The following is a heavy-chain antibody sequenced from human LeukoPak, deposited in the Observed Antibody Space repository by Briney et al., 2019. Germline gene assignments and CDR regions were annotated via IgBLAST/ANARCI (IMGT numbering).Heavy chain of an antibody. CDR2: IYYSGST. D-gene: IGHD3-10*01. CDR3: ATSPYYYGSGSYYKGSY. J-gene: IGHJ4*02. Sequence: RSSETLSLTCTVSGGSISSGDYYWSWIRQPPGKGLEWIGYIYYSGSTYYNPSLKSRVTISVDTSKNQFSLKLSSVTAADTAVYYCATSPYYYGSGSYYKGSYWGQGTLSPSPQ. CDR1: GGSISSGDYY. V-gene: IGHV4-30-4*01.